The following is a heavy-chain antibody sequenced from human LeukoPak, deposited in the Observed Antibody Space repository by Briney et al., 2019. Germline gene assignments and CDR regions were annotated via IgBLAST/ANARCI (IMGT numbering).Heavy chain of an antibody. J-gene: IGHJ6*03. CDR3: ARDFGHYDILTGYYQAGYYMDV. V-gene: IGHV3-21*01. Sequence: GGSLRLSCAASGFTFSRYWMSWVRQAPGKGLEWVSSISTSSSYIYYADSVKGRFTISRDNARNSLYLQMNSLRAEDTAVYYCARDFGHYDILTGYYQAGYYMDVWGKGTTVTISS. CDR2: ISTSSSYI. D-gene: IGHD3-9*01. CDR1: GFTFSRYW.